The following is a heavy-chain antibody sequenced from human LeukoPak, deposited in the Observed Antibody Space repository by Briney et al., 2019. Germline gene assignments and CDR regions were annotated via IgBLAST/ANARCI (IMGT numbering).Heavy chain of an antibody. CDR2: IYSGGST. D-gene: IGHD3-10*01. J-gene: IGHJ4*02. Sequence: GGSLRLSCAASGFTFSSNYMSWVRQAPGKGLEWVSVIYSGGSTYYADSVKGRFTISRDNSKNTLYLQMNSLRAEDTALYYCARVGGYGSGSSLDYWGQGTLVTVSS. V-gene: IGHV3-53*01. CDR3: ARVGGYGSGSSLDY. CDR1: GFTFSSNY.